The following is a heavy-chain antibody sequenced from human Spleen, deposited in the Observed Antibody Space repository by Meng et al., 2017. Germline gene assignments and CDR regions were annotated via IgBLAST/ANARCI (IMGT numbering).Heavy chain of an antibody. CDR1: DYPFTGYG. V-gene: IGHV1-18*01. D-gene: IGHD3-10*01. Sequence: QVQPAHSGPEAKKPGPSATASCKASDYPFTGYGVSWVRQAHGQALEWMAWLGAHDGDTSHAPKFQGRVTVSADRPTATAYMELRSLRSDDTAVYYCARGTPGRSYSDYWGQGTLVTVSS. J-gene: IGHJ4*02. CDR2: LGAHDGDT. CDR3: ARGTPGRSYSDY.